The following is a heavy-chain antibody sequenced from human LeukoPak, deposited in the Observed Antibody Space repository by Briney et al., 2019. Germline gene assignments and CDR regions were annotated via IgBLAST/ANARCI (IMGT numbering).Heavy chain of an antibody. Sequence: ASVKVSCKASGYTFTGYYMHWVRQAPGQGLEWMGWINPNSGGTNYAQKFQGRVTMTRDTSISTAYMELSRLRSDDTAVYYCARVESIAAARYFDYWGQGTLVTVSS. CDR3: ARVESIAAARYFDY. CDR1: GYTFTGYY. J-gene: IGHJ4*02. CDR2: INPNSGGT. V-gene: IGHV1-2*02. D-gene: IGHD6-13*01.